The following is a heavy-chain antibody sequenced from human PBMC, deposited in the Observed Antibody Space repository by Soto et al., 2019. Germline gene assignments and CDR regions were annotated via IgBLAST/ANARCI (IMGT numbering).Heavy chain of an antibody. Sequence: GASVKVSCKASGYTFTSYYMHWVRQAPGQGLEWMGLINPNSGGRSYAQKFQGRVTITADKSRSIASLALRSVRYNDSAVYYGATNSTIGVVTNWSASWRQG. CDR2: INPNSGGR. V-gene: IGHV1-2*02. J-gene: IGHJ5*01. CDR1: GYTFTSYY. CDR3: ATNSTIGVVTNWSAS. D-gene: IGHD3-3*01.